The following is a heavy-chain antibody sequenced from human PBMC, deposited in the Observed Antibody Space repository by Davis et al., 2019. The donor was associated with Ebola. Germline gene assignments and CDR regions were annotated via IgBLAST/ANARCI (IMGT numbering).Heavy chain of an antibody. CDR1: GFTFSSYS. Sequence: GESLKISCAASGFTFSSYSMNWVRQAPGKGLEWVSSISSSSSYIYYADSVKGRFTISRDNSKNTLYLQMNSLRAEDTAVYYCSGLGASSGWYLPWGQGTLVTVSS. V-gene: IGHV3-21*01. J-gene: IGHJ5*02. D-gene: IGHD6-19*01. CDR3: SGLGASSGWYLP. CDR2: ISSSSSYI.